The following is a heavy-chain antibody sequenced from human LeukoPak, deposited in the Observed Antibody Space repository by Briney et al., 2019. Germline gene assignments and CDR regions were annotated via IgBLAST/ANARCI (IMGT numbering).Heavy chain of an antibody. V-gene: IGHV4-34*01. J-gene: IGHJ4*02. CDR2: INHSGST. CDR3: ARDFSMVRGALYN. CDR1: GGSFSGYY. Sequence: SETLSLTCAVYGGSFSGYYWSWIRQPPGKGLEWIGEINHSGSTNYNPSLKSRVTISVDTSKNQFSLKLSSVTAADTAVYYCARDFSMVRGALYNWGQGTLVTVSS. D-gene: IGHD3-10*01.